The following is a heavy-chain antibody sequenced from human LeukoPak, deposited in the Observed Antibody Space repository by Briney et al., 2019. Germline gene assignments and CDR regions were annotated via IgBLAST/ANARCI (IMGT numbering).Heavy chain of an antibody. V-gene: IGHV1-2*02. CDR3: ARGLLRSYRWRNWFDP. CDR2: INPNSGGT. Sequence: ASVKVSCKASGYTFTGYYMHWVRQAPGQGLEWMGWINPNSGGTNYAQKFQGGVTMTRDTSISTAYMELSRLRSDDTAVYYCARGLLRSYRWRNWFDPWGQGTLVTVSS. D-gene: IGHD3-16*02. CDR1: GYTFTGYY. J-gene: IGHJ5*02.